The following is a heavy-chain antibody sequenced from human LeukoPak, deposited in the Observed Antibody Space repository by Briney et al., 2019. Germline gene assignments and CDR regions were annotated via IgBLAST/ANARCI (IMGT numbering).Heavy chain of an antibody. J-gene: IGHJ5*02. CDR1: GGTFSSYA. Sequence: GASVKVSCKASGGTFSSYAISWVRQAPGQGLEWMGGIIPIFGTTNYAQRFQGRVTITADESTSTAYMELSSLRSEDTAVYYCATVNSGWPWGQGTLVTVSS. V-gene: IGHV1-69*13. D-gene: IGHD6-19*01. CDR2: IIPIFGTT. CDR3: ATVNSGWP.